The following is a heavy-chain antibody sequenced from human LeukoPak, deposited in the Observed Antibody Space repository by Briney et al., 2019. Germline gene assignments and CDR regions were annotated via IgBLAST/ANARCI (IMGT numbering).Heavy chain of an antibody. CDR3: ARDYDFWSY. D-gene: IGHD3-3*01. V-gene: IGHV1-18*01. CDR1: GYTFTSYG. Sequence: ASVKVSCKASGYTFTSYGISWVRQAPGQGLEWMGWISVYNGNTNYAQKLQGRVTITADESTSTAYMELSSLRSEDTAVYYCARDYDFWSYWGQGTQVTVSS. J-gene: IGHJ4*02. CDR2: ISVYNGNT.